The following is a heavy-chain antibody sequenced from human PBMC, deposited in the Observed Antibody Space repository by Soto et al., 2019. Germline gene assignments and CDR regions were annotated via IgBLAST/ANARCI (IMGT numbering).Heavy chain of an antibody. D-gene: IGHD3-10*01. CDR2: INHSGST. Sequence: SETLSLTCAVYGGSFSGYYWSWIRQPPGKGLEWIGEINHSGSTNYNPPLKSRVTISVDTSKNQFSLKLSSVTAADTAVYYCARGRVTMVRGVIYRYWGQGTLVTVSS. CDR3: ARGRVTMVRGVIYRY. V-gene: IGHV4-34*01. J-gene: IGHJ4*02. CDR1: GGSFSGYY.